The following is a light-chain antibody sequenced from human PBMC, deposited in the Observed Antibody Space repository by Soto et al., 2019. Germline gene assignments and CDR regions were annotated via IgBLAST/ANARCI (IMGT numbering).Light chain of an antibody. CDR1: QSVGTV. CDR2: SAS. J-gene: IGKJ4*01. CDR3: QQYNNWPLT. V-gene: IGKV3D-15*01. Sequence: EIVMTQSPATLSVSPGERATLSCRASQSVGTVLAWHQQKPGQAPRLLIFSASTRAAGIPARFSGSGSGTEFTLTISSLQSEDFAVYYCQQYNNWPLTFGGGTKVEI.